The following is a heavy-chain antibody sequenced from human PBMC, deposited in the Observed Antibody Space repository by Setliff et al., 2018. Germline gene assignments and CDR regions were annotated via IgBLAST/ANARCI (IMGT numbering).Heavy chain of an antibody. CDR1: GYSFSSNA. CDR2: IHAGSSNT. J-gene: IGHJ4*02. V-gene: IGHV1-3*01. Sequence: ASVKVSCKASGYSFSSNAFHWVRQAPGQTLEWMGWIHAGSSNTLYSQRFQDRITISRDTSATTVHMELNSLRSDDTAVYYCARMSTSGPHYDYWGQGTLVTVSS. CDR3: ARMSTSGPHYDY. D-gene: IGHD2-8*02.